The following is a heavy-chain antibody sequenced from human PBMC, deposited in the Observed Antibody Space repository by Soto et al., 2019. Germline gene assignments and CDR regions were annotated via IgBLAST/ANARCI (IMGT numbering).Heavy chain of an antibody. J-gene: IGHJ4*02. CDR2: IYYSGST. V-gene: IGHV4-39*01. D-gene: IGHD2-15*01. CDR1: GGSISSSSYY. Sequence: GPGPKKPSETLSLTCTVSGGSISSSSYYWGWIRQPPGKGLEWIGSIYYSGSTYYNPSLKSRVTISVDTSKNQFSLKLSSVTAADTAVYYCARHEKDNDYWGQGTLVTVSS. CDR3: ARHEKDNDY.